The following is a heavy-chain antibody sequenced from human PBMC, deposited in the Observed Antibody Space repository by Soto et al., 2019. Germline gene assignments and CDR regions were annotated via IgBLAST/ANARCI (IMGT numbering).Heavy chain of an antibody. CDR3: ARAPGAGIAADVFAY. V-gene: IGHV4-30-4*01. CDR2: IYYSGST. CDR1: GGSISSGDYY. J-gene: IGHJ4*02. Sequence: SETLSLTCTVSGGSISSGDYYWSWIRQPPGKGLEWIGYIYYSGSTYYNPSLKSRVTISVDTSKNQFSLKLSSVTAADTAVYYCARAPGAGIAADVFAYWGQGTLVTVSS. D-gene: IGHD6-13*01.